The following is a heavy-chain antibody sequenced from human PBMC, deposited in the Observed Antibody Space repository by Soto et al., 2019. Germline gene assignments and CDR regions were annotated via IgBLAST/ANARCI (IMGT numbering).Heavy chain of an antibody. CDR1: GGTFSSYA. CDR3: ATKGYSYGIDY. Sequence: ASLKVSCKASGGTFSSYAISWVRQAPGQVLEWMGVIIPIFGTANYAQKFQGRVTITADKSTSTAYMELSSLRSEDTAVYYCATKGYSYGIDYGGQGTLVPVS. V-gene: IGHV1-69*06. J-gene: IGHJ4*02. D-gene: IGHD5-18*01. CDR2: IIPIFGTA.